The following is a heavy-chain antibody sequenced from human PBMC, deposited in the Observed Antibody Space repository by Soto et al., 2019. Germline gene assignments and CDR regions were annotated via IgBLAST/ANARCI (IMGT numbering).Heavy chain of an antibody. D-gene: IGHD4-17*01. Sequence: SQTLSLTCAISGDSFSRNRVAWNWIRQSPSRGLEWLGRTYYRSKWSNDYAVSVKSRITINPDTSKNQFSLQLNSVTPEDTAVYYCARDSPGYGDYVLFDSWGQGTLVTVSS. V-gene: IGHV6-1*01. CDR3: ARDSPGYGDYVLFDS. CDR1: GDSFSRNRVA. J-gene: IGHJ4*02. CDR2: TYYRSKWSN.